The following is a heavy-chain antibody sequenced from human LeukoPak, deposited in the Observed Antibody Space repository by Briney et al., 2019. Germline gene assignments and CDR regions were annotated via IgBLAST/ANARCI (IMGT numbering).Heavy chain of an antibody. CDR1: GFTFSSYA. CDR3: AQQLGYCSGGTCYFTY. V-gene: IGHV3-23*01. J-gene: IGHJ1*01. Sequence: GGSLRLSCAASGFTFSSYAMSWVRQTPGKGLEWVAAISNSGGDTFYSDSGKGRFTIARDNSKNTLYLQMNSLRVDDTAVYYCAQQLGYCSGGTCYFTYWGQGTLVTVSS. D-gene: IGHD2-15*01. CDR2: ISNSGGDT.